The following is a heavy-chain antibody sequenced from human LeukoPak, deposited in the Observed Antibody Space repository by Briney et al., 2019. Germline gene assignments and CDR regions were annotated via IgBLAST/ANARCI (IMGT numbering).Heavy chain of an antibody. Sequence: GGSLRLSCAASGFTFSSYEMSWIRQAPGKGLEWVFAIGRSGDSTYYTDSVKGRFTISRDNSRNTLSLQMNNLRAEDTAIYYCAKGGVDHWGQGTLVTVSS. CDR3: AKGGVDH. CDR2: IGRSGDST. J-gene: IGHJ4*02. V-gene: IGHV3-23*01. D-gene: IGHD4-17*01. CDR1: GFTFSSYE.